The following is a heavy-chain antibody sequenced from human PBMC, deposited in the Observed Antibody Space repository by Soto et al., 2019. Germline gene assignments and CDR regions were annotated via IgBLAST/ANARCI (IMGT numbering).Heavy chain of an antibody. D-gene: IGHD2-2*01. CDR1: CGSISSGTW. CDR3: ARRVPAAPNWFDP. Sequence: PSDTLSLTCAVSCGSISSGTWWSWVRQPPGRGLEWIGEIYHSGSPNYNPSLKSRVTMSVDKSKNLFSLRLSSVTAADSALYYCARRVPAAPNWFDPWGQGTLVTVSS. V-gene: IGHV4-4*02. J-gene: IGHJ5*02. CDR2: IYHSGSP.